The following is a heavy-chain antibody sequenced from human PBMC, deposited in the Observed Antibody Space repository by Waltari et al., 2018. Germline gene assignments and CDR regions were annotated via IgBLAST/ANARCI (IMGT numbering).Heavy chain of an antibody. CDR1: GFTGSSQY. J-gene: IGHJ4*02. CDR2: IHGAGNT. V-gene: IGHV3-53*01. CDR3: SNSRLNRPDDWYYFDY. D-gene: IGHD3-9*01. Sequence: EVQLVESGGGLIQPGGSRRLSCIASGFTGSSQYRSWVRQAPGKGLEWVSVIHGAGNTYYADSVKGRFTISRDTSKNTLYLQMSALRAEDTAVYYCSNSRLNRPDDWYYFDYWGQGTLVTVSS.